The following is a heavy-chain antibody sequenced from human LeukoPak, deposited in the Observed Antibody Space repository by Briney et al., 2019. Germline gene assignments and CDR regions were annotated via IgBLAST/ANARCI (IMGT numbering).Heavy chain of an antibody. Sequence: PSETLSLTCTVSGGSISSSSYYWGWIRQPPGKGLEWIANIYYSGSTYLNPSLKSRVTISIDTPKNQFSLKLTSVTAADTAVYYCARLVPPGWFDPWGQGTLVTVSS. CDR2: IYYSGST. V-gene: IGHV4-39*01. J-gene: IGHJ5*02. CDR1: GGSISSSSYY. CDR3: ARLVPPGWFDP.